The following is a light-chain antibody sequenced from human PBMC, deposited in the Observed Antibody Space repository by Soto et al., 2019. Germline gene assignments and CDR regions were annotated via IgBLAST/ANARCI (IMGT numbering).Light chain of an antibody. CDR2: GAS. V-gene: IGKV3-15*01. CDR3: QQYNNWPRT. J-gene: IGKJ1*01. Sequence: ERVMTQSPATLSVSPGERATLSCRASQYVINNIAWYQQKPGQAPRLLIYGASTRAAGIPARFSGSGSGTELTLTISSLQSEDFAVYYCQQYNNWPRTFGQGTKVEIK. CDR1: QYVINN.